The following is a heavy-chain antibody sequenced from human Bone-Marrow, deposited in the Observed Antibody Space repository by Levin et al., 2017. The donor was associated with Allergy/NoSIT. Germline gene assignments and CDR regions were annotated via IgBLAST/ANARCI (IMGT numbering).Heavy chain of an antibody. J-gene: IGHJ4*02. CDR1: GFTFSNAW. CDR2: IKSKTDGGTT. Sequence: GASVKVSCAASGFTFSNAWMSWVRQAPGKGLEWVGRIKSKTDGGTTDYAAPVKGRFTISRDDSKNTLYLQMNSLKTEDTAVYYCTTEGDGERVGATNPFDYWGQGTLVTVSS. V-gene: IGHV3-15*01. D-gene: IGHD1-26*01. CDR3: TTEGDGERVGATNPFDY.